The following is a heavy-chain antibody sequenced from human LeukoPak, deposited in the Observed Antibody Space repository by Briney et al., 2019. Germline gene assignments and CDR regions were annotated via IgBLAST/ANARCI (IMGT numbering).Heavy chain of an antibody. CDR2: AFNSGST. Sequence: SETLSLTCSVSGGSMNGGLYYWAWIRQSPGKGLEWIGGAFNSGSTSYNPSLKSRVTISVDTSKNQFSLKLTSVTAADTAVYYCARNATTVNHVHKYFDYWGQGALVTVSS. D-gene: IGHD4-17*01. CDR1: GGSMNGGLYY. J-gene: IGHJ4*02. V-gene: IGHV4-39*01. CDR3: ARNATTVNHVHKYFDY.